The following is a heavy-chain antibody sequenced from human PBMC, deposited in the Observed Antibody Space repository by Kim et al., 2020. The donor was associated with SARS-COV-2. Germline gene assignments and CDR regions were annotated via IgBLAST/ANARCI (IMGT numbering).Heavy chain of an antibody. V-gene: IGHV3-48*03. J-gene: IGHJ6*02. CDR3: ARGYYYYGMDV. CDR1: GFTFSSYE. CDR2: ISSSGSTI. Sequence: GGSLRLSCAASGFTFSSYEMNWVRQAPGKGLEWVSYISSSGSTIYYADSVKGRFTISRDNAKNSLYLQMNSLRAEDTAVYYCARGYYYYGMDVWGQGTTVTVSS.